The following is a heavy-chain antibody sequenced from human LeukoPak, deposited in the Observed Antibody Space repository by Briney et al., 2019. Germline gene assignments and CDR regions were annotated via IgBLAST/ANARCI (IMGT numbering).Heavy chain of an antibody. J-gene: IGHJ4*02. V-gene: IGHV4-59*12. CDR1: GGSISSYY. CDR3: ARDRLRGGQVDY. D-gene: IGHD3-16*01. CDR2: IYYSGST. Sequence: PSETLSLTCTVSGGSISSYYWSWIRQPPGKGLEWIGYIYYSGSTNYNPSLKSRVTISVDTSKNQFSLKLSSVTAADTAVYYCARDRLRGGQVDYWGQGTLVTVSS.